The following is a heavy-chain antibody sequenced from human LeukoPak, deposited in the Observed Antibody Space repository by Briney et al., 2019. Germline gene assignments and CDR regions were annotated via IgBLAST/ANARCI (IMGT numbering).Heavy chain of an antibody. CDR1: GGSISSYS. CDR2: IYYSGST. CDR3: ARDQTGDFDY. D-gene: IGHD7-27*01. J-gene: IGHJ4*02. Sequence: KPSETLSLTCTVSGGSISSYSWSWIRQPPGKGLEWIGYIYYSGSTNYNPSLKSRVTISVDTSKNQFSLKLSSGTAADTAVYYCARDQTGDFDYWGQGTLVTVSS. V-gene: IGHV4-59*01.